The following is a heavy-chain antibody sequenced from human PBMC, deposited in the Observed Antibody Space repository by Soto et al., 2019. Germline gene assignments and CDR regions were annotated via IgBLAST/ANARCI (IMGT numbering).Heavy chain of an antibody. CDR3: ASLSGSYYHGWAFDI. D-gene: IGHD3-10*01. J-gene: IGHJ3*02. CDR2: IYYSGST. CDR1: GGSINSYY. V-gene: IGHV4-59*08. Sequence: SETLSLTCTVSGGSINSYYWSWIRQPPGKGLEWIGYIYYSGSTNYNPSLKSRVTISVDTSKNQFSLKLSSVTAADTAVYYCASLSGSYYHGWAFDIWGQGTMVTVSS.